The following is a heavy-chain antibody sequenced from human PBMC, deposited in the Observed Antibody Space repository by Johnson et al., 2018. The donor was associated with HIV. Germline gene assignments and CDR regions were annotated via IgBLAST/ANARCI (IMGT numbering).Heavy chain of an antibody. CDR2: ISWDGGST. Sequence: QLVESGGGVVQPGGSLRLSCAASGFTFDDYAMHWVRQAPGKGLEWVSLISWDGGSTYYAYSVKGRFTISRDNSKNSLYLQMNSLRAEDTALYYCASSLHYYDSSGYRGAFDIWGQGTMVTVSS. CDR1: GFTFDDYA. V-gene: IGHV3-43D*03. J-gene: IGHJ3*02. CDR3: ASSLHYYDSSGYRGAFDI. D-gene: IGHD3-22*01.